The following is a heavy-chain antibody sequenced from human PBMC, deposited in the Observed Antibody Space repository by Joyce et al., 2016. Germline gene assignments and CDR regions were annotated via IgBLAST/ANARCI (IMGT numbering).Heavy chain of an antibody. V-gene: IGHV5-51*01. CDR1: GYSFTSYW. J-gene: IGHJ4*02. CDR2: INPEDSDT. D-gene: IGHD3-16*01. Sequence: EVQLVQSGGEVKKPGESLKISCKGVGYSFTSYWLGWVRQMPGKGLELMGIINPEDSDTRYSPSFQGQVIISVDRSIKTAHLRWGSLRASDTAIYYCARSAVRGTLSPFFDYWGQGSLVTVSS. CDR3: ARSAVRGTLSPFFDY.